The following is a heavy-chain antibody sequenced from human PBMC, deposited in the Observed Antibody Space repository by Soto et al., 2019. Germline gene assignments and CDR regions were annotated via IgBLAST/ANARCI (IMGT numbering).Heavy chain of an antibody. Sequence: GGSLRLSCAASGFTFSSYAMSWVRQAPGKGLEWVSAISGSGGSTYYADSVKGRFTISRDNSKNTLYLQMNSLRAEDTAVYYCAKWYCYDCSGLSFDYWGQGTLVTVSS. V-gene: IGHV3-23*01. CDR2: ISGSGGST. D-gene: IGHD3-22*01. CDR1: GFTFSSYA. CDR3: AKWYCYDCSGLSFDY. J-gene: IGHJ4*02.